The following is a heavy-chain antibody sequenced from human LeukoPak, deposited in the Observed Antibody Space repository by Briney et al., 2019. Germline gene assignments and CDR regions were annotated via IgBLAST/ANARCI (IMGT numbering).Heavy chain of an antibody. CDR3: ARVQITMVRGVIIGIDP. J-gene: IGHJ5*02. V-gene: IGHV4-34*01. CDR1: GGSFSGYY. Sequence: PSVTLSLTCAVYGGSFSGYYWSWIRQPPGKGLEWIGEINHSGSTNYNPSLKSRVTISVDTSKNQFSLKLSSVTAADTAVYYCARVQITMVRGVIIGIDPWGREPWSPSPQ. D-gene: IGHD3-10*01. CDR2: INHSGST.